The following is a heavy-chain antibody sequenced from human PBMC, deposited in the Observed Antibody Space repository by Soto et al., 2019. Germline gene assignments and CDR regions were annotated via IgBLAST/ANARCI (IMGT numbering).Heavy chain of an antibody. J-gene: IGHJ4*02. CDR2: ISSSSSTI. D-gene: IGHD6-19*01. CDR1: GFTFSSYS. CDR3: ARTLRDSSGWHYFDY. Sequence: GGSLRLSCAASGFTFSSYSMNWVRQAPGKGLEWVSYISSSSSTIYYADSVKGRFTISRDNAKNSLYLQMNSLRAEDTAVYYCARTLRDSSGWHYFDYWGQGTLVTVSS. V-gene: IGHV3-48*01.